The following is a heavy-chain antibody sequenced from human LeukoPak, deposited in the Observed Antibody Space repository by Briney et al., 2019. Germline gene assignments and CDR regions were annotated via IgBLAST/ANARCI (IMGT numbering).Heavy chain of an antibody. CDR1: GYTFTSYG. J-gene: IGHJ4*02. CDR2: ISAYNGNT. Sequence: GASVKVSCKASGYTFTSYGISWVRQAPGQGLEWMGWISAYNGNTNYAQKLQGRVTMTTDTSTSTAYMELRSLRSEDTAVYYCARDQLSYGDYSVAPLFDYWGQGTLVTVSS. CDR3: ARDQLSYGDYSVAPLFDY. D-gene: IGHD4-17*01. V-gene: IGHV1-18*01.